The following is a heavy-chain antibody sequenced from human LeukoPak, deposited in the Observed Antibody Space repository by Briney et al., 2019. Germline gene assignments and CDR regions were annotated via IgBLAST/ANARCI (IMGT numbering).Heavy chain of an antibody. V-gene: IGHV5-51*01. CDR1: GYSFTSNW. CDR2: IFPGDSDT. J-gene: IGHJ1*01. D-gene: IGHD2-2*02. Sequence: GESLKISCKASGYSFTSNWIAWVRQRPGKGLEMMGIIFPGDSDTRYRPSFQGQVTISVDKSIGAAYLQWSSLKASDTATYYCARQGGDSTSCYTTDLWGPGTRVTVSS. CDR3: ARQGGDSTSCYTTDL.